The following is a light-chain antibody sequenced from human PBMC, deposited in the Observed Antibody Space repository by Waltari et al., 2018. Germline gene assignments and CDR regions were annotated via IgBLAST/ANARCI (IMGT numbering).Light chain of an antibody. J-gene: IGKJ3*01. CDR1: QSVFYSSNNKNY. CDR2: WAS. V-gene: IGKV4-1*01. Sequence: DIVMTQSPDSLAVSLGERATINCKSSQSVFYSSNNKNYLAWYQQKPGQPPKLLFYWASTRESGVPDRFSGSGSGTDFTLAIDSLQAEDVAVYYCQQYYTILPTFGPGTKVVIK. CDR3: QQYYTILPT.